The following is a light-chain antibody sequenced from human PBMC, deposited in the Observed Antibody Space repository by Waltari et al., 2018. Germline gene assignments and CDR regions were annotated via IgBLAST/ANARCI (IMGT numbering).Light chain of an antibody. Sequence: SSELTQDPAVSVALGQRVRITCQGDSLRTLYATRYLQKPGQAPVVVMYGHNKRPSGIPGRFSGSSSGNTAVLTSTGAQAEDEADYYCCSRDTSGKQYVFGPGTQVTV. CDR2: GHN. V-gene: IGLV3-19*01. CDR3: CSRDTSGKQYV. CDR1: SLRTLY. J-gene: IGLJ1*01.